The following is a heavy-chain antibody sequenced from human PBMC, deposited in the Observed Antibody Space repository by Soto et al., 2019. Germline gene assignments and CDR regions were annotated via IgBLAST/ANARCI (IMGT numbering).Heavy chain of an antibody. CDR3: TRDYWIFGVAGEAFDI. CDR1: GFTFGDYA. J-gene: IGHJ3*02. D-gene: IGHD3-3*01. CDR2: IRSKAYGGTT. Sequence: GGSLRLSCTASGFTFGDYAMSWFRQAPWKGLEWVGFIRSKAYGGTTEYAASVKGRFTISRDDSKSIAYLQMNSLKTEDTAVYYCTRDYWIFGVAGEAFDIWGQATIVTVSS. V-gene: IGHV3-49*03.